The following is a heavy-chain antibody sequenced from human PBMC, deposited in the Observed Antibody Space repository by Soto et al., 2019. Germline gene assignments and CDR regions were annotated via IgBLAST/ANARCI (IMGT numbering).Heavy chain of an antibody. D-gene: IGHD6-6*01. CDR1: GDSVSSNSAA. Sequence: SQTRTLTCAISGDSVSSNSAAWNWIKQSPSRGLEWLGRTYYRSKWYNDYAVSVKSRITINPDTSKNQFSLQLNSVTPEDTAVYYCASSTTAIAARPGGYYYGMDVWGQGTTVTVSS. J-gene: IGHJ6*02. CDR3: ASSTTAIAARPGGYYYGMDV. V-gene: IGHV6-1*01. CDR2: TYYRSKWYN.